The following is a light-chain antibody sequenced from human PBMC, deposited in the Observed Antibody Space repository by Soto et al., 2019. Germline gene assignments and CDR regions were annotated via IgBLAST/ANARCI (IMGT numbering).Light chain of an antibody. CDR3: QQYGTSPPD. CDR1: QSVISTD. V-gene: IGKV3-20*01. Sequence: EIVLTQSPGTLSLSPGERATLSCRASQSVISTDLAWYQQKPGQAPRLLVYAASSRASGIPDRFSGRGSGTDFTLTISRLEPEDFAVYYCQQYGTSPPDFGGGTRVEI. CDR2: AAS. J-gene: IGKJ4*01.